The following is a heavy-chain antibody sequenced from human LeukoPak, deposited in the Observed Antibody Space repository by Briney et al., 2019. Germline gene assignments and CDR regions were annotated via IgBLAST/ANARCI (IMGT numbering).Heavy chain of an antibody. J-gene: IGHJ5*02. D-gene: IGHD4-17*01. Sequence: GGSLRLSCAASGFTFSSYWMSWVRQAPGKGLEWVANIKQDGSEKYYVDSVKGRFTISRDNAKNSLYLQMNSLRAEDTAVYYCARVPTDCGDYTDGWFDPWGQGTLVTVSS. CDR3: ARVPTDCGDYTDGWFDP. CDR2: IKQDGSEK. V-gene: IGHV3-7*01. CDR1: GFTFSSYW.